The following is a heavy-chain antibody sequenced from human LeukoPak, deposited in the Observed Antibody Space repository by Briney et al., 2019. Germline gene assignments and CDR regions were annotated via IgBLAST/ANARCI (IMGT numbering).Heavy chain of an antibody. D-gene: IGHD3-9*01. CDR1: GGSISSYY. V-gene: IGHV4-4*07. CDR2: IYTSGST. J-gene: IGHJ5*02. Sequence: TETLSLTCTVSGGSISSYYWSWIRQPAGKGLEWIGRIYTSGSTNYNPSLKSRVTMSVDTSKNQFSLKLSSVTAADTAVYYCARVSLRYFDWSRPRFDPWGQGTLVTVSS. CDR3: ARVSLRYFDWSRPRFDP.